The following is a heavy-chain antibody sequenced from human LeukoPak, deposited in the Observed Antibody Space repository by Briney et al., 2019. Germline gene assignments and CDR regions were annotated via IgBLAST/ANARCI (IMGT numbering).Heavy chain of an antibody. CDR2: IYSDNI. V-gene: IGHV3-53*01. Sequence: GGCLRLSCAAAEFSVGSNYMTWVRQAPGKGLEWVSFIYSDNIHYSDSVKGRFTISRDNSKNTLYLQMNSLRAEDTAVYYCAKDPISAVVWGQGTLVTVSS. D-gene: IGHD4-23*01. CDR3: AKDPISAVV. J-gene: IGHJ4*02. CDR1: EFSVGSNY.